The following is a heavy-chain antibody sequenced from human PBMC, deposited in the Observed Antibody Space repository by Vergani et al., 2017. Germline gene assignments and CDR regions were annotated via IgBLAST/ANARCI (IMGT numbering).Heavy chain of an antibody. J-gene: IGHJ6*02. CDR3: AKGSSSWYPIPYYYYGMDV. Sequence: QVQLVESGGGVVQPGRSLRLSCAASGFTFSSYGMHWVRQAPGKGLEWVAVISCDGSNKYYADSVKGRFTISRDNSKNTLYLQMNSLRAEDTAVYYCAKGSSSWYPIPYYYYGMDVWGQGTTVTVSS. V-gene: IGHV3-30*18. D-gene: IGHD6-13*01. CDR1: GFTFSSYG. CDR2: ISCDGSNK.